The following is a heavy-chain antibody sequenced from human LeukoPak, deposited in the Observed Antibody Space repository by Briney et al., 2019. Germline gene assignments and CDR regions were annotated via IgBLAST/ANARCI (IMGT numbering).Heavy chain of an antibody. D-gene: IGHD3-22*01. CDR1: GFTLSNYD. CDR3: ARDVFTTYDTGGGYFDY. J-gene: IGHJ4*02. V-gene: IGHV3-13*04. Sequence: PGGSLRLSCAASGFTLSNYDMHWVRQPTGKGLEWVSAIGRHGDTYYAASVKGRFTISREYAKNSLYLQMNSLRVGDTAVYYCARDVFTTYDTGGGYFDYWGQGTLVTVSS. CDR2: IGRHGDT.